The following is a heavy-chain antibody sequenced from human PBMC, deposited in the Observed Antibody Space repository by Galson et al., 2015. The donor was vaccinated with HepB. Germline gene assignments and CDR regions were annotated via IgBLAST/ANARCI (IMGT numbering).Heavy chain of an antibody. CDR3: TNGEPPITLGTTTGDFDS. V-gene: IGHV3-30*18. CDR1: GFIFSNYG. D-gene: IGHD1-14*01. CDR2: ITYDGGNK. Sequence: SLRLSCAGAGFIFSNYGMHWVRQSPGKGLEWVAGITYDGGNKYYADSLKGRFTVSRDNSKNTLYLEMNSLKAEDTAVYYCTNGEPPITLGTTTGDFDSWGQGTLVTVSS. J-gene: IGHJ4*02.